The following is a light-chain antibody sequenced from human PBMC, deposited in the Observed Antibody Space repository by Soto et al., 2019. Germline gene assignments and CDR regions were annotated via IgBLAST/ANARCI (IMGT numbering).Light chain of an antibody. CDR1: QTISSW. Sequence: DIPMTQSPSTLSGSVGDRAPLTCRASQTISSWLAWYQQKPGKAPKLLIYKASTLKSGVPSRFSGSGSGTEFTLTISSLQPDDFATYYCQHYNSYSEAFGQGTKVDI. J-gene: IGKJ1*01. CDR3: QHYNSYSEA. CDR2: KAS. V-gene: IGKV1-5*03.